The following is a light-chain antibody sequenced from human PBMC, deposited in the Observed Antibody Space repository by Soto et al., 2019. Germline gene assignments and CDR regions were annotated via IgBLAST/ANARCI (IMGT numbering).Light chain of an antibody. Sequence: QSVLTQPPSVSGAPGQTITISCTGSSSNIGAGYDVHWYQQLPGRAPKLLIYGNNNRPSGVPDRFSGSKSGTSVSLAISGLQAEDEADYYCSSYTSSSTGGLFGGGTKVTVL. V-gene: IGLV1-40*01. CDR2: GNN. CDR1: SSNIGAGYD. J-gene: IGLJ2*01. CDR3: SSYTSSSTGGL.